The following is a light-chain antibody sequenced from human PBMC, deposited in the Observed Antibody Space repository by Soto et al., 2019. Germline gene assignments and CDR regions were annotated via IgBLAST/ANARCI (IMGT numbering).Light chain of an antibody. J-gene: IGKJ4*01. CDR1: QSISTW. Sequence: DIRMTQSPSTLSASVVDRVTITCRASQSISTWLAWYQQKPGKAPKLLIYKASSLEGGVPSRFSGSGSGTEFNITISSLQPDDFATYYCQQYNTYPLTFGGGTTVEIK. V-gene: IGKV1-5*03. CDR2: KAS. CDR3: QQYNTYPLT.